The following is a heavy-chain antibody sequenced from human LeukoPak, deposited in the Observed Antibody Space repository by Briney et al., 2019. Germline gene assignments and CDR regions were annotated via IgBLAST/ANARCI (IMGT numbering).Heavy chain of an antibody. CDR3: ARAQYYYDYIDY. D-gene: IGHD3-22*01. J-gene: IGHJ4*02. V-gene: IGHV4-38-2*02. CDR1: TYSISSGYY. Sequence: SETLSLTCTVSTYSISSGYYWGWIRQPPGKGLEWIGNIYHSGSTYYNPSLKSRVTISVDTSKNQFSLKLSSVTAADTAVYYCARAQYYYDYIDYWGQGTLVTVSS. CDR2: IYHSGST.